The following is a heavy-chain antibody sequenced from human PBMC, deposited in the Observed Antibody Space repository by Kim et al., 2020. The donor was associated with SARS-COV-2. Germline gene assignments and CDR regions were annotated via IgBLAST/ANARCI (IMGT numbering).Heavy chain of an antibody. CDR1: GFTFSNAW. CDR2: IKSKTDGGTT. J-gene: IGHJ6*02. V-gene: IGHV3-15*01. Sequence: GGSLRLSCAASGFTFSNAWMSWVRQAPGKGLEWVGRIKSKTDGGTTDYAAPVKGRFTISRDDSKNTLYLQMNSLKTEDTAVYYCTTDGITGTLWDYYYGMDVWGQGTTVTVSS. D-gene: IGHD1-7*01. CDR3: TTDGITGTLWDYYYGMDV.